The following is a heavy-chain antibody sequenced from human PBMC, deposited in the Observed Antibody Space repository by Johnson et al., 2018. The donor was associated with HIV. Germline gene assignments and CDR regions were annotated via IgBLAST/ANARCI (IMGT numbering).Heavy chain of an antibody. Sequence: VQLVESGGGFVQPGGSLRLSCVASGISFSTYWMSWVRQAPGKGLEWVANIKQDGSEKYYVDSVKGRFTISRDNSKNTLYLQMNSLRAEDTAVYYCARVPWSLDAFDIWGQGTMVTVSS. V-gene: IGHV3-7*02. CDR2: IKQDGSEK. J-gene: IGHJ3*02. CDR3: ARVPWSLDAFDI. CDR1: GISFSTYW. D-gene: IGHD2-15*01.